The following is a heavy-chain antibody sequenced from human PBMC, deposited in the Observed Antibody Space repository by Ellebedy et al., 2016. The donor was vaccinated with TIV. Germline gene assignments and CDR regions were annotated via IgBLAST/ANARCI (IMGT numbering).Heavy chain of an antibody. V-gene: IGHV3-74*01. D-gene: IGHD7-27*01. Sequence: PGGSLRLSCAAPGFTFRRYWMHWVRQAPGKGLVWVSRINSDGSSTSYADSVKGRFTISRDNAKNTLYLQMNSLRAEYTAVYYCERDQPLGIENFDYWGQGTLVTVSS. CDR2: INSDGSST. CDR1: GFTFRRYW. J-gene: IGHJ4*02. CDR3: ERDQPLGIENFDY.